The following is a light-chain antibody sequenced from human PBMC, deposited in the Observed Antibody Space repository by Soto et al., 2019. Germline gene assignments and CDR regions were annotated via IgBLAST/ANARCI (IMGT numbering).Light chain of an antibody. CDR3: QQNGSLPIT. V-gene: IGKV3-20*01. Sequence: EIVLTQSPGTLSLSPGERANLSCRASQSLSGGYLAWFQQKPGQTPRLLIYSASNRATGIPDRFSGSGSGTDFTLTISRLEPEDFVVYYCQQNGSLPITFGQGTRLEIK. J-gene: IGKJ5*01. CDR2: SAS. CDR1: QSLSGGY.